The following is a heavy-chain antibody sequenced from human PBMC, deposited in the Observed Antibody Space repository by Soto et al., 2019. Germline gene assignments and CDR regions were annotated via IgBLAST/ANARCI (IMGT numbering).Heavy chain of an antibody. V-gene: IGHV4-31*03. D-gene: IGHD6-13*01. CDR1: GGSISSGGYY. CDR2: IHHSGTT. J-gene: IGHJ2*01. Sequence: QVQLQASGPGLVKPSQTLSLTCTVSGGSISSGGYYWSWIRQDPGKGLEWIGYIHHSGTTYYNPSLQSRLTISVDTSKNQFSLKLTSVTAADTAVYYCASRGDRSPGIWGRGTLVTVSP. CDR3: ASRGDRSPGI.